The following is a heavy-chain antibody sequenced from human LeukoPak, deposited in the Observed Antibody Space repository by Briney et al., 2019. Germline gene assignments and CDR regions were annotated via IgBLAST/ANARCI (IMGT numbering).Heavy chain of an antibody. Sequence: GGSLRLSCSASGFTFSSYSMHWVRQAPGKGLEWVAVISYDGSNKYYADSVKGRFTISRDNSKSTLYLHMNSLRPEDTALYYCAKDGRGYCTTAICHDAFDIWGQGTMVTVSS. CDR2: ISYDGSNK. J-gene: IGHJ3*02. CDR3: AKDGRGYCTTAICHDAFDI. D-gene: IGHD2-8*01. CDR1: GFTFSSYS. V-gene: IGHV3-30*18.